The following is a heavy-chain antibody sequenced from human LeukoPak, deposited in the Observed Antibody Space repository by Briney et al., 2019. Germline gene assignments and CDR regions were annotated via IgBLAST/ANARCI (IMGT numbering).Heavy chain of an antibody. J-gene: IGHJ4*02. CDR2: INHSGST. CDR3: ARGRPNYDFWSGYSLSFDY. Sequence: KPSETLSLTCAVYGGSFSGYYWSWIRQPPGKGLEWIGEINHSGSTNYNPSLKSRVTISVDTSKNQFSLKLSSVTAADAAVYYCARGRPNYDFWSGYSLSFDYWGQGTLVTVSS. CDR1: GGSFSGYY. D-gene: IGHD3-3*01. V-gene: IGHV4-34*01.